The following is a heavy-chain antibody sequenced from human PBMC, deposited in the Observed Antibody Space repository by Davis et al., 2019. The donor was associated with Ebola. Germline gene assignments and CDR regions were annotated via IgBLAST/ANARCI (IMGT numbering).Heavy chain of an antibody. Sequence: GESLKISCAASGFTFSSYGIHWVRQAPGKGLEWVAVIWYDGSNKYYADSVKGRFTISRDNSKNTLYLQMNSLRAEDTAVYYCAREVVGYSGYESPNYYDGMDVWGQGTTVTVSS. CDR3: AREVVGYSGYESPNYYDGMDV. D-gene: IGHD5-12*01. CDR2: IWYDGSNK. V-gene: IGHV3-33*01. CDR1: GFTFSSYG. J-gene: IGHJ6*02.